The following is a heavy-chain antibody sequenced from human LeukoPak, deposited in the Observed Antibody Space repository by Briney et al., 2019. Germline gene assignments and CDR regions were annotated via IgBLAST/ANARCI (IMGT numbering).Heavy chain of an antibody. CDR1: GGSISSYY. CDR3: ARVPIRYDFWSGYRYYFDY. CDR2: IYYSGST. V-gene: IGHV4-59*01. J-gene: IGHJ4*02. D-gene: IGHD3-3*01. Sequence: PSETLSLTCTVSGGSISSYYWSWIRQPPGKGLEWIGYIYYSGSTNYNPSLKSRVTISVDTSKNQFSLKLSSVTAADTAVYYCARVPIRYDFWSGYRYYFDYWGQGTLVTVSS.